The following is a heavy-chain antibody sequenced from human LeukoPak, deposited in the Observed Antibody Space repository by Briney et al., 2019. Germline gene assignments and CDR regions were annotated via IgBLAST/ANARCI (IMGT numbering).Heavy chain of an antibody. CDR2: IYYSGST. CDR3: ARSTFYYNSSGYQANYYFDY. V-gene: IGHV4-39*01. CDR1: DGSISSSSYY. D-gene: IGHD3-22*01. Sequence: SETLSLTCTVSDGSISSSSYYWGWIRQPPGKGLEWIGSIYYSGSTYCNPSLKSRVTISVDTSKSQFSLKLSSVTAADTAVYYCARSTFYYNSSGYQANYYFDYWGQGTLVTVSS. J-gene: IGHJ4*02.